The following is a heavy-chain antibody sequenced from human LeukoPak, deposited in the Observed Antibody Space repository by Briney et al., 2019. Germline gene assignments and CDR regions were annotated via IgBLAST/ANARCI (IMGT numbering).Heavy chain of an antibody. V-gene: IGHV3-11*06. Sequence: GGSLRLSCVASGFTFSDYFMSWIRQAPGKGLECVSYISGTGSSTNYADSAKGRFTISRDNSKDSLYLQMNSLRAEDTAVYCCARVWSGSRRRYFDYWGQGILVTVSS. CDR1: GFTFSDYF. CDR2: ISGTGSST. D-gene: IGHD1-26*01. CDR3: ARVWSGSRRRYFDY. J-gene: IGHJ4*02.